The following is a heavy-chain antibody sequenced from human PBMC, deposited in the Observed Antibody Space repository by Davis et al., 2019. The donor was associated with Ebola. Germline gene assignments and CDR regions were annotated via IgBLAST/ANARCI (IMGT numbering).Heavy chain of an antibody. D-gene: IGHD5-24*01. CDR2: MSGSGGST. CDR1: GFTLSTYG. V-gene: IGHV3-23*01. J-gene: IGHJ4*02. CDR3: AKWDGYGDY. Sequence: GESLKISCAASGFTLSTYGITWVRQAPGKELEWVSGMSGSGGSTFYADSVKGRFTISRDDSKNTLYLQMNSLRAEDTAVYYCAKWDGYGDYWGQGTLVTVSS.